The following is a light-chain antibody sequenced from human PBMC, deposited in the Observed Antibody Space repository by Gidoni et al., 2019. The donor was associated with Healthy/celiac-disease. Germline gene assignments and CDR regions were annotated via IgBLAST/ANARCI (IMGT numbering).Light chain of an antibody. Sequence: EIVMTQSPATLSVSPGERATLSCRASQSVSSNLAWYQQKPGQAPRLLIYGASPRATGIPARLSGSGSGTEFTLTISSLQSEDFAVYYCQQYNNWPRTFGQGTKVEIK. CDR3: QQYNNWPRT. J-gene: IGKJ1*01. CDR2: GAS. CDR1: QSVSSN. V-gene: IGKV3-15*01.